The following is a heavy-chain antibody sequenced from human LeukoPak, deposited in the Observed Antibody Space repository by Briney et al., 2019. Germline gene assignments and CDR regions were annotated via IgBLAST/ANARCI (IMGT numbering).Heavy chain of an antibody. CDR2: IKPDGSEK. D-gene: IGHD5-18*01. CDR3: ARDWGADLGYSYGYYDY. Sequence: GGSLRLSCAASGFTFSSYWMSWVRQAPGKGLEWVANIKPDGSEKYYVDSVKGRFTISRDNAKNSLYLQMNSLRAEDTAVYYCARDWGADLGYSYGYYDYWGQGTLVTVSS. V-gene: IGHV3-7*01. J-gene: IGHJ4*02. CDR1: GFTFSSYW.